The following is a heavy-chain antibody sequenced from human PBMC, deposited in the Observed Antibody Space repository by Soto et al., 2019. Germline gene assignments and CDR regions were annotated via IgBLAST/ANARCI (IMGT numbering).Heavy chain of an antibody. Sequence: SETLSLTCTVSGGSTSSSNWWSWVRQPPGKGLEWIGEIYHSGSTNYNPSLKSRVTISVDKSKNQFSLKLSSVTAADTAVYYCARADIVVVPALTITYYYYGMDVWGQGTTVTVSS. J-gene: IGHJ6*02. D-gene: IGHD2-2*01. CDR3: ARADIVVVPALTITYYYYGMDV. CDR2: IYHSGST. V-gene: IGHV4-4*02. CDR1: GGSTSSSNW.